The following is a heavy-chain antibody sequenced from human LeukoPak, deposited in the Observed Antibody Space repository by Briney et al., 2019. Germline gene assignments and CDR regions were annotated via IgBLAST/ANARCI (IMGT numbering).Heavy chain of an antibody. D-gene: IGHD2-2*02. V-gene: IGHV4-4*02. J-gene: IGHJ6*02. CDR3: ATAPILRGEGGEHYKYGMDV. Sequence: SETLSLTCAVSVGSINSGNWWSWGRQSPGKGLEWIGEIYHNGTPNYKPSLKRRVTISAETFKTHFSLKMPSVTAADTAVYYCATAPILRGEGGEHYKYGMDVWGQGTTVIVSS. CDR2: IYHNGTP. CDR1: VGSINSGNW.